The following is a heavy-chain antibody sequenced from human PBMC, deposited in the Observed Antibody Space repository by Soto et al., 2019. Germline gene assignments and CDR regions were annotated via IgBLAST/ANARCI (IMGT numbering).Heavy chain of an antibody. D-gene: IGHD3-16*02. CDR1: GGSVSSGSYY. CDR3: ARVIMITFGGVIDGGCDAFDI. V-gene: IGHV4-61*01. J-gene: IGHJ3*02. Sequence: LSLPCTVSGGSVSSGSYYWSWIRQPPGKGLEWIGYIYYSGSTNYNPSLKSRVTISVDTSKNQFSLKLSSVTAADTAVYYCARVIMITFGGVIDGGCDAFDIWGQGTMVTVSS. CDR2: IYYSGST.